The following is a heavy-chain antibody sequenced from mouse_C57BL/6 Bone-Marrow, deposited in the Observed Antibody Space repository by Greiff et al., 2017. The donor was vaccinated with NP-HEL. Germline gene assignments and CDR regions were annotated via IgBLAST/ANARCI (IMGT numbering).Heavy chain of an antibody. J-gene: IGHJ3*01. CDR2: IYPSDSET. V-gene: IGHV1-61*01. CDR1: GYTFTSYW. D-gene: IGHD2-5*01. Sequence: QVQLQQSGAELARPGASVKLSCKASGYTFTSYWMDWVKQRPGQGLEWIGNIYPSDSETHYNQKFKDKATLTVDKSSSTAYMQLSSLTSEDSAVYYCARRTYYSKGTFAYWGQGTLVTVSA. CDR3: ARRTYYSKGTFAY.